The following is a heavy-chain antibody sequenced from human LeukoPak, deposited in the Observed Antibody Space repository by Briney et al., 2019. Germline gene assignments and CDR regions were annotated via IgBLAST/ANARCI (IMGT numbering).Heavy chain of an antibody. CDR2: IYHSGST. CDR3: ARHSGEAFDT. D-gene: IGHD6-19*01. J-gene: IGHJ3*02. V-gene: IGHV4-38-2*01. Sequence: SETLSLTCAVSGYSISSGYYWGWIRQPPGKGLEWIGSIYHSGSTYYNPSLKSRVTISVDTSKNQFSLKLSSVTAADTAVYYCARHSGEAFDTWGQGTMVTVSS. CDR1: GYSISSGYY.